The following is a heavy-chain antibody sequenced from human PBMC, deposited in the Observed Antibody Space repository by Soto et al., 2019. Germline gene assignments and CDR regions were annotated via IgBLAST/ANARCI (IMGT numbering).Heavy chain of an antibody. J-gene: IGHJ4*02. Sequence: GGSLRLSCAVSGFTVSSNYMSWVRQAPGKGLEWVSVIYSGGSTYYADSVKGRFTISRDNSKNTLYLQMNSLRAEDTAVYYCARSRRIWNFFDYWGQGTLVTVSS. CDR3: ARSRRIWNFFDY. V-gene: IGHV3-53*01. D-gene: IGHD1-1*01. CDR1: GFTVSSNY. CDR2: IYSGGST.